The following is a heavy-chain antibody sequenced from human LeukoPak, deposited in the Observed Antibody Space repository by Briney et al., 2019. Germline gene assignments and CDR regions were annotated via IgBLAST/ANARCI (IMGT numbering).Heavy chain of an antibody. CDR1: DYTFTSYG. CDR3: ARGARHTSGYYFDY. Sequence: ASVKVSCKASDYTFTSYGVSWVRQAPGQGLEWMGWISAYSGNINYAQSFQGRVAMTTDTSTSTAYMELGGLRSDDTAVYYCARGARHTSGYYFDYWGQGTLVTVSS. J-gene: IGHJ4*02. D-gene: IGHD5-12*01. CDR2: ISAYSGNI. V-gene: IGHV1-18*01.